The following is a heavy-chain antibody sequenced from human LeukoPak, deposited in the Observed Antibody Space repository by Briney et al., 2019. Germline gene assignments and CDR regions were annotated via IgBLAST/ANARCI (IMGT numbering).Heavy chain of an antibody. V-gene: IGHV3-74*01. CDR2: IYIDGSST. J-gene: IGHJ4*02. D-gene: IGHD3-10*01. Sequence: PGGSLRLSCAASGFTFSSYWMHWVRQAPGKGLVWVSRIYIDGSSTSYADSVKGRFTISRDNAKNTLYLQMNSLRAEDTAVYYCARVQGRFFGSGSYVGVDHWGQGTLVTVSS. CDR3: ARVQGRFFGSGSYVGVDH. CDR1: GFTFSSYW.